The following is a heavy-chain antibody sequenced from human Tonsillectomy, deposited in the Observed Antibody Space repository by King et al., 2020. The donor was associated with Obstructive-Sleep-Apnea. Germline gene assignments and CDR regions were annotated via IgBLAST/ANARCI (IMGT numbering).Heavy chain of an antibody. CDR2: INSDESST. Sequence: EVQLVEPGGGLVQPGGSLRLSCAASGFTFTSYWMHWVRQAPGKGLVWISRINSDESSTSYADSVKGRFTISRDNAKNTLYLQMNSLRAEDTAVYYCARANWGFWYFDLWGRGTLVTVSS. D-gene: IGHD7-27*01. V-gene: IGHV3-74*01. J-gene: IGHJ2*01. CDR3: ARANWGFWYFDL. CDR1: GFTFTSYW.